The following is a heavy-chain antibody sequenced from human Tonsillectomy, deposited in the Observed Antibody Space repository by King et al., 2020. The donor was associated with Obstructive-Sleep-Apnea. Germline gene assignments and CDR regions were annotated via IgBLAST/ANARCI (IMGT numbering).Heavy chain of an antibody. CDR3: AHPNSGYFYYFDY. CDR1: GFSLTTTQMG. CDR2: IYLDDDK. V-gene: IGHV2-5*02. Sequence: TLKESGPTLVKPTQTLTLTCTFSGFSLTTTQMGVGWIRQPPGKALEWLALIYLDDDKRYNPSLKTKLTITKDTSRNQVVLTMTNMDPVDTATYYCAHPNSGYFYYFDYWGPGTMVTVSS. D-gene: IGHD3-22*01. J-gene: IGHJ4*02.